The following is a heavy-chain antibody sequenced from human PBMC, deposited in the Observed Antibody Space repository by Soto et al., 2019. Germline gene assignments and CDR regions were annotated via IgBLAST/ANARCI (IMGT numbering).Heavy chain of an antibody. CDR2: ISCCGGST. J-gene: IGHJ4*02. CDR1: GFNFKKFA. V-gene: IGHV3-23*01. Sequence: ESVGGVVQPGGSLRLSCVASGFNFKKFAMAWVRQAPGEGLEWVSGISCCGGSTSYADSVKGRFSIARDDSKNTLSLQMNSLRVEDTAQYYCAKADGEQWLVPHLDNWGQGTLVTVS. CDR3: AKADGEQWLVPHLDN. D-gene: IGHD6-19*01.